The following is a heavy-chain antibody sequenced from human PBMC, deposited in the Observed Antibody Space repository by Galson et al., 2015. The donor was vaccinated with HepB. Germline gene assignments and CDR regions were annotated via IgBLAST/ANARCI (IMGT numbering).Heavy chain of an antibody. CDR3: ARGGRGSYTSFDY. V-gene: IGHV1-2*04. D-gene: IGHD1-26*01. CDR2: INPNTGGT. J-gene: IGHJ4*02. Sequence: SVKVSCKASGYTFTGYHIHWVRQAPGQGLEWPGWINPNTGGTNFAQKFQGWVTMTRDTSITITYMELKRLKSDDTAVYYCARGGRGSYTSFDYWGQGTLVTVSS. CDR1: GYTFTGYH.